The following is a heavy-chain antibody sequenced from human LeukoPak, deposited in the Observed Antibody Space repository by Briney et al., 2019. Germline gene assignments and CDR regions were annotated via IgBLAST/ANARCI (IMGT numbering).Heavy chain of an antibody. V-gene: IGHV4-39*01. J-gene: IGHJ6*03. CDR2: IYYSGGT. Sequence: PSGTLSLTCTVSGGSISSSSYYWGWIRQPPGKGLEWIGSIYYSGGTYYNPSLKTRVTISVDTSKNQFSLKLSSVTAADTAVYYCARQVGYCSGGSCYLGGLFPINYYYYMDVWGKGTTVTISS. D-gene: IGHD2-15*01. CDR1: GGSISSSSYY. CDR3: ARQVGYCSGGSCYLGGLFPINYYYYMDV.